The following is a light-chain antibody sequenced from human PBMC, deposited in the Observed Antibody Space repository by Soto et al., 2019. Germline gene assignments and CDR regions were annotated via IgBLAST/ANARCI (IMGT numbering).Light chain of an antibody. Sequence: QFVLTQPTSVSGSPGQSITISCTGNGHDIGAYNYVSWYQQHPGKAPRRLSHGVRNRPPGISSRFSASKSGLTASLTISGLQAEDEADYSYPSFTTGRFYVFGPGTKGTGL. CDR3: PSFTTGRFYV. V-gene: IGLV2-14*01. J-gene: IGLJ1*01. CDR1: GHDIGAYNY. CDR2: GVR.